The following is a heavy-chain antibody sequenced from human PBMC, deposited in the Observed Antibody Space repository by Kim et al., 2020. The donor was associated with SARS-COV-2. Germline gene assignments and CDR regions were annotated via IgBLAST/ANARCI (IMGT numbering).Heavy chain of an antibody. CDR1: GFTFRNYW. D-gene: IGHD3-3*01. V-gene: IGHV3-7*01. CDR2: INPDGSAK. J-gene: IGHJ4*02. CDR3: ASDWSGKQSSGDY. Sequence: GGSLRLSCVASGFTFRNYWMSWVRQAPGKGLEWVAMINPDGSAKYCVDSVKDRFIVSRDNARNSLHVQLNSLRADDTAVYYCASDWSGKQSSGDYWGQGTLVTVSS.